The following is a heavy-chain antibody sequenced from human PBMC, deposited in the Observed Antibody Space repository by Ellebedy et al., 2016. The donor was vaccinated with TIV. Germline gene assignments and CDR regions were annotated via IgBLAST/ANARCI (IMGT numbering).Heavy chain of an antibody. CDR3: ARELTSPPNFYFYGMDV. D-gene: IGHD1-1*01. CDR1: GDSVSTNSAA. CDR2: THYRSKWST. V-gene: IGHV6-1*01. J-gene: IGHJ6*02. Sequence: SQTLSLTCAISGDSVSTNSAAWNWIRQSPSKGLEWLGRTHYRSKWSTDYAESVEGRITINPDTSKNRFSLQLNSVTPEDTAVYYCARELTSPPNFYFYGMDVWGQGTTVTVS.